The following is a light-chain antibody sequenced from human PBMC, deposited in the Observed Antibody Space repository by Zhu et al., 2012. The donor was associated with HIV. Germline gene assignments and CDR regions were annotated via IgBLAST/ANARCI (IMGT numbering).Light chain of an antibody. CDR2: GAS. CDR3: QQYNYSPRT. CDR1: QSISSTY. J-gene: IGKJ1*01. V-gene: IGKV3-20*01. Sequence: GTLSCRASQSISSTYLAWYQQRPGQAPRLLIYGASSRATGIPDRFSGSGSGTDFTLTISRLEPEDFAVYYCQQYNYSPRTFGQGTKVEIK.